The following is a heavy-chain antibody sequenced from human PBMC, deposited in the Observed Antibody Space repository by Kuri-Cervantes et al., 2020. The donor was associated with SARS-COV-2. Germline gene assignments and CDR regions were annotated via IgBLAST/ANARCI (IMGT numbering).Heavy chain of an antibody. V-gene: IGHV3-30*03. D-gene: IGHD3-3*01. J-gene: IGHJ6*03. Sequence: GGSLRLSCAASGFTFSSYGMHWVRQAPGKGLEWVAVISYDGSNKYYADSVKGRFTISRDNSKNTLYLQMNSLRAEDTAVYYCAREGKTSDFWSGYLEDYMDVWGKGTTVTVSS. CDR2: ISYDGSNK. CDR1: GFTFSSYG. CDR3: AREGKTSDFWSGYLEDYMDV.